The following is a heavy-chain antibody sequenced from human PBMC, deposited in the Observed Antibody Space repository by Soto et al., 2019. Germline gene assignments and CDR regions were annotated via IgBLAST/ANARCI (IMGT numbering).Heavy chain of an antibody. CDR3: ARATQYYFDTSGYPTGPQFALDL. J-gene: IGHJ3*01. Sequence: QLQLQESGSGLVKPSQTLSLTCGVSGGSISSGGSSWNWIRQPPGKGLEWIGYVYDSGNSYYNPSLRSRVTISVDRSQNQFSLNLTAGTAADTSVYYCARATQYYFDTSGYPTGPQFALDLWGQGTMVTVSS. CDR2: VYDSGNS. CDR1: GGSISSGGSS. V-gene: IGHV4-30-2*01. D-gene: IGHD3-22*01.